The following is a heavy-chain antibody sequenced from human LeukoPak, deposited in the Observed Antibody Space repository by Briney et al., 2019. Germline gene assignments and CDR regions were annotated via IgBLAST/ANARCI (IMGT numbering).Heavy chain of an antibody. CDR1: GYTFTSYG. V-gene: IGHV1-18*01. CDR2: ISAYNGNT. J-gene: IGHJ4*02. D-gene: IGHD3-22*01. Sequence: ASVKVSCKASGYTFTSYGISWVRQAPGQGLEWIGWISAYNGNTNYAQKLQGRVTMTTDTSTSTAYMELRSLRSDDTAVYYCARDQADYYDSSGTDYWGQGTLVTVSS. CDR3: ARDQADYYDSSGTDY.